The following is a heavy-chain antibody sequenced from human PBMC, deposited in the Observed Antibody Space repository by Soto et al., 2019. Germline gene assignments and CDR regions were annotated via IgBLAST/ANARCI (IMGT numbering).Heavy chain of an antibody. CDR3: ARDSAIPSGWFDP. J-gene: IGHJ5*02. V-gene: IGHV3-21*01. Sequence: EVQVVESGGGLVKPGGSLRLSCAASGFSFSRYSMNWVRQAPGKGLEWVSSISISGRNIFYADSVKGRFTISRDNAKDSLYLQMNSLRVEDTAVYYCARDSAIPSGWFDPWGQGTLVTVSS. D-gene: IGHD6-25*01. CDR2: ISISGRNI. CDR1: GFSFSRYS.